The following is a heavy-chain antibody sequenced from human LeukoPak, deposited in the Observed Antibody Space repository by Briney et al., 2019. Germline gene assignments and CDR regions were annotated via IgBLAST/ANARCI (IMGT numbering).Heavy chain of an antibody. J-gene: IGHJ6*02. CDR1: GGSISPYY. CDR2: IDPSGSA. Sequence: PSETLSLTCVVSGGSISPYYWSWIRQSPGKGLEWIGYIDPSGSASYNPSLKSRVTIFVDTSKNLFSLILTSVSASDTAIYYCARDHWLFSSKTWYYYGMDVWGQGTTVTVSS. CDR3: ARDHWLFSSKTWYYYGMDV. V-gene: IGHV4-59*01. D-gene: IGHD3-9*01.